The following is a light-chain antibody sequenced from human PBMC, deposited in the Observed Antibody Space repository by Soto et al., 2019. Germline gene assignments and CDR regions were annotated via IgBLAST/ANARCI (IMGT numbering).Light chain of an antibody. V-gene: IGKV1-12*01. J-gene: IGKJ1*01. Sequence: DVQMTQSPSFVSASVGDRVTITCRASQGVGNWLTWYQRKPGKAPQLLIYGASTLQSGVPSRFSGSGSGTDFTLTISCLQPEDFATYYCQQANSFPWTVGQGTKVEMK. CDR1: QGVGNW. CDR3: QQANSFPWT. CDR2: GAS.